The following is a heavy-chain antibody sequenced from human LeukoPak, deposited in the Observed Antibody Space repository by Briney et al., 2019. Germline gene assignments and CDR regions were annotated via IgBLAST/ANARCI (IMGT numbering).Heavy chain of an antibody. Sequence: GGSLRLSCAASGFTFSDYYMSWIRQAPGKGLEWVSYISSSGSTIYYADSVKGRFTISRDNAKNSLYLQMNSLRAEDTAVYYCARVRVGKYYDSSGTLNYYYYYMDVWGKGTTVTVSS. CDR3: ARVRVGKYYDSSGTLNYYYYYMDV. CDR2: ISSSGSTI. V-gene: IGHV3-11*04. CDR1: GFTFSDYY. D-gene: IGHD3-22*01. J-gene: IGHJ6*03.